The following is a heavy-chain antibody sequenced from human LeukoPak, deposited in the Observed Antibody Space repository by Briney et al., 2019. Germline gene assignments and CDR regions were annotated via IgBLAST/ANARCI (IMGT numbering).Heavy chain of an antibody. Sequence: ASVKVSCKASGYTFTSYGISWVRQAPGQGLEWMGWISAYNGNTNYAQKLQGRVTMTTDTSTSTAYMELRSLRSDDTAVYYCGRVLTTGTTSYFDYWGEGTLVTASS. D-gene: IGHD1-1*01. CDR1: GYTFTSYG. V-gene: IGHV1-18*01. J-gene: IGHJ4*02. CDR3: GRVLTTGTTSYFDY. CDR2: ISAYNGNT.